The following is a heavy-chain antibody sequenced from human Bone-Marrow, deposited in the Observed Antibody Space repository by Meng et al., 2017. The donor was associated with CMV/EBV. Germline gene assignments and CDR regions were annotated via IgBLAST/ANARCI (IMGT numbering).Heavy chain of an antibody. CDR3: ARHVISDCSSTSRYPGWFDP. CDR1: GGSISSSSYY. J-gene: IGHJ5*02. V-gene: IGHV4-39*01. Sequence: SETLSLTCTVSGGSISSSSYYWGWIRQPPGKGLEWIGSIYYSGSTYYNPSLKSRVTISVDTSKNQFSLKLSSVTAADTAVYYCARHVISDCSSTSRYPGWFDPWGQGTLVTVSS. CDR2: IYYSGST. D-gene: IGHD2-2*01.